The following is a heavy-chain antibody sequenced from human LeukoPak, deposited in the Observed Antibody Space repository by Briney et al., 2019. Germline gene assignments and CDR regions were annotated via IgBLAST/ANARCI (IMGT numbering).Heavy chain of an antibody. CDR2: ISYDGTNK. J-gene: IGHJ4*02. D-gene: IGHD2/OR15-2a*01. CDR3: AKDDRGNKGPFDY. Sequence: PGSSLRLSCAASGFTFSNYDMHCVRQAPGKGLEWVAVISYDGTNKYYADSVKGRFTISRDNSKNTLHLQINSLRDEDTAVYYCAKDDRGNKGPFDYWGQGTLVTVSS. CDR1: GFTFSNYD. V-gene: IGHV3-30*18.